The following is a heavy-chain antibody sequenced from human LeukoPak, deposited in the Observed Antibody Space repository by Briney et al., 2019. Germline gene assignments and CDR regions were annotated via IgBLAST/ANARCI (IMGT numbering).Heavy chain of an antibody. Sequence: GSLRLSCAASRFTFGDYAMNWVRQAPGKGLEWIGYIYYSGSTNYNPSLKSRVTISVDTSKNQFSLKLSSVTAADTAVYYCARRRSSSWDYWGQGTLVTVSS. CDR2: IYYSGST. CDR3: ARRRSSSWDY. CDR1: RFTFGDYA. D-gene: IGHD6-13*01. V-gene: IGHV4-59*08. J-gene: IGHJ4*02.